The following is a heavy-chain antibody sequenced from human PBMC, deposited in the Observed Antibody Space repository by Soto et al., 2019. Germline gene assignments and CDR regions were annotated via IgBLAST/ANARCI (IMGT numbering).Heavy chain of an antibody. V-gene: IGHV3-7*01. CDR2: IRQDGGEK. Sequence: EVQLVESGGGLVQPGGSLRLSCAASGFTFSSHWMNWVRQAPGKGLEWVASIRQDGGEKYYVDSVKGRFTTSRDNAKNSLYLQMNSLRAEDTAIYYCARGLCSSIAARDRYYYYYYGLDVWGQGTTVTVSS. D-gene: IGHD6-6*01. CDR3: ARGLCSSIAARDRYYYYYYGLDV. CDR1: GFTFSSHW. J-gene: IGHJ6*02.